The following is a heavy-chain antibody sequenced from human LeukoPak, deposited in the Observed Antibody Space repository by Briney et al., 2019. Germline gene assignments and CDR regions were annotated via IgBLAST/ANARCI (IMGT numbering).Heavy chain of an antibody. J-gene: IGHJ5*02. CDR2: IYYSGST. CDR1: GGSISSYY. CDR3: ARGGSLNPYNWFDP. D-gene: IGHD6-13*01. Sequence: SETLSLTCTVSGGSISSYYWSWIRQPPGKGLEWIGCIYYSGSTNYDPSLKSRVTISVDTSKNQFSLKLSSVTAADTAVYYCARGGSLNPYNWFDPWGQGTLVTVSS. V-gene: IGHV4-59*01.